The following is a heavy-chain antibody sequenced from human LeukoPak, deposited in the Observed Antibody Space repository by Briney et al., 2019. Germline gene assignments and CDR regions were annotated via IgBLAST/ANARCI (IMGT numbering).Heavy chain of an antibody. CDR1: GASIRSDTYNYY. CDR2: IFHSGST. Sequence: PSETLSLTCTVSGASIRSDTYNYYWGWIRQPPGKGLEWIGSIFHSGSTSYNPSLKSRVTISVDTSKNHFGLNLNSMTASDTAVYYCARHKTGSFSTASDYWGRGTLVTVSS. J-gene: IGHJ4*02. D-gene: IGHD1-26*01. CDR3: ARHKTGSFSTASDY. V-gene: IGHV4-39*01.